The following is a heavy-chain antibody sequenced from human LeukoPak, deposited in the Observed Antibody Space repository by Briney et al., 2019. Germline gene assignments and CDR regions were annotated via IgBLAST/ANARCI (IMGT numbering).Heavy chain of an antibody. CDR1: GGSISSYY. V-gene: IGHV4-59*01. J-gene: IGHJ4*02. Sequence: SETLSLTCPVTGGSISSYYWSWIRQAPAKELEWIGYIYYSGSTNYNPSLKSRVTISVDTSNNHFSLKLTSVTAADTAMYYCARDALGYCSGGSCFPYWGQGTLVTVSS. D-gene: IGHD2-15*01. CDR3: ARDALGYCSGGSCFPY. CDR2: IYYSGST.